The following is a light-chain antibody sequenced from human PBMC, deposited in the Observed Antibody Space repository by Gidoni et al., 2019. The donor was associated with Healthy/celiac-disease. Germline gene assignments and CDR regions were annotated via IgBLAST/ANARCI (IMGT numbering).Light chain of an antibody. CDR1: SSNIGSNT. CDR3: AAWDDSLNVHVV. CDR2: SNN. J-gene: IGLJ2*01. V-gene: IGLV1-44*01. Sequence: QSVLTQPPSASGTPGQRVTISCSGRSSNIGSNTVNWYQQLPGTAPKLLIYSNNQRPSGVPDRFSGSKSGTSASLAISGLQSEDEADYYCAAWDDSLNVHVVFGGGTKLTVL.